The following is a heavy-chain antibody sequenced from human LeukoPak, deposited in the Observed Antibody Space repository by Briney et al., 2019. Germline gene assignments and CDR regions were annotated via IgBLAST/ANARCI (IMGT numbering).Heavy chain of an antibody. Sequence: GGSLRLSCAASGFTFSSYAMHWVRQAPGKGLEWVAVISYDGSNKYYADSVKGRFTISRDNSKNTLYLQMNSLRAEDTAVYYCARDDILTGNNWFDPWGQGTLVTVSS. V-gene: IGHV3-30-3*01. CDR2: ISYDGSNK. CDR1: GFTFSSYA. CDR3: ARDDILTGNNWFDP. D-gene: IGHD3-9*01. J-gene: IGHJ5*02.